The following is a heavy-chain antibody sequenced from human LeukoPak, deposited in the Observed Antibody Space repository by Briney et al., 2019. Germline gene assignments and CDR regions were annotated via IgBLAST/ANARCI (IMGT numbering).Heavy chain of an antibody. CDR2: IYYSGST. J-gene: IGHJ6*02. Sequence: SETLSLTCSVSGGSISSYYWSWIRQPPGKGLEYIGYIYYSGSTNYNPSLKSWVTISVDTSKDQFSLNLTSVTAADTAVYYCARLKCISTTCPSRYVMDVWGQGTTVTVSS. CDR1: GGSISSYY. V-gene: IGHV4-59*01. CDR3: ARLKCISTTCPSRYVMDV. D-gene: IGHD2-2*01.